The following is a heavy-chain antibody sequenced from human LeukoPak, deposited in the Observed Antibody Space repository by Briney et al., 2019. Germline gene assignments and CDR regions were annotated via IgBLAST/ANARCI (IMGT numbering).Heavy chain of an antibody. V-gene: IGHV3-33*01. CDR1: GFTFSDYG. CDR3: ARGVDYYENSGTIDY. J-gene: IGHJ4*02. Sequence: PGGSLRLSCTASGFTFSDYGMHWVRQPPGKGLEWVAIIWYDGSSKTYEDSVKGRFTISRDNSKNTLYLQMNSLRAEDTAVYYCARGVDYYENSGTIDYWGQGTLVTVSS. D-gene: IGHD3-22*01. CDR2: IWYDGSSK.